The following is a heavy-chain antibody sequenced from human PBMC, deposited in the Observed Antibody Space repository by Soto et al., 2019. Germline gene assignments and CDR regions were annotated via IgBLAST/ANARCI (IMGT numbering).Heavy chain of an antibody. CDR2: ISGSGGST. CDR1: GVTFSSYA. D-gene: IGHD2-8*02. CDR3: AKGTTGFPVSYFDY. Sequence: GGSLRLSCAASGVTFSSYAMSWVRQAPGKGLEWVSAISGSGGSTYYADSVKDRFTISRDNAKNTLYLQMNSLRAEDTAVYYCAKGTTGFPVSYFDYWGQGTLVTVSS. J-gene: IGHJ4*02. V-gene: IGHV3-23*01.